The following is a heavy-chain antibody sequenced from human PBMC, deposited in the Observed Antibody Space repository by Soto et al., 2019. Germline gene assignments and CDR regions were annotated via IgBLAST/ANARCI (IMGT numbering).Heavy chain of an antibody. V-gene: IGHV4-31*03. J-gene: IGHJ6*02. CDR1: GGSISSGGYY. Sequence: QVQLQESGPGLVKPSQTLSLTCTVSGGSISSGGYYWSWIRQHPGKGLEWIGYIYYSGSTYYNPSLKSRVTISVDTSKNQCSLKLGSVTAADTAVYYCARDMIVVVLGGAPEEAPRYYYYGMDVWGQETTVTVSS. CDR3: ARDMIVVVLGGAPEEAPRYYYYGMDV. D-gene: IGHD3-22*01. CDR2: IYYSGST.